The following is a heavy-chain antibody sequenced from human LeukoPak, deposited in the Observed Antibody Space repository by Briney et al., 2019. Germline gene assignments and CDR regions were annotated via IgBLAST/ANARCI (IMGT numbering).Heavy chain of an antibody. CDR1: GYTFTSYG. CDR3: ARDGVAVAGVKYFQH. CDR2: ISAYNGNT. D-gene: IGHD6-19*01. Sequence: GASVKVSCKASGYTFTSYGISWVRQAPGQGLEWMGWISAYNGNTNYAQKLQGRVTMTTDTSTSTAYMGLRSLRSDDTAVYYCARDGVAVAGVKYFQHWGQGTLVTVSS. V-gene: IGHV1-18*01. J-gene: IGHJ1*01.